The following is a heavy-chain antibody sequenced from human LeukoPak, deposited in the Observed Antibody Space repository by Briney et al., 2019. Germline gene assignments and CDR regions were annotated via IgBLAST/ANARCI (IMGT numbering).Heavy chain of an antibody. CDR3: AKESSSWYDFDY. V-gene: IGHV3-74*01. J-gene: IGHJ4*02. CDR1: GFGFSSYW. D-gene: IGHD6-13*01. CDR2: IYVDGRTT. Sequence: QPGGSLRLSCAASGFGFSSYWMHWVRQPPGKGLVWVSRIYVDGRTTNYADSVKGRFTISRDNAKNTVYLEMNSLRAEDTAVYYCAKESSSWYDFDYWGQGTLVTVSS.